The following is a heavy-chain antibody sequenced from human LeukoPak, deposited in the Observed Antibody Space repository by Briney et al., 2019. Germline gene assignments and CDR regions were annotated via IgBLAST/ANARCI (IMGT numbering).Heavy chain of an antibody. D-gene: IGHD2-15*01. CDR3: TTVRSGGGYPDY. J-gene: IGHJ4*02. CDR2: IKSKTDGGTT. CDR1: GFTFSNAW. V-gene: IGHV3-15*01. Sequence: RSGGSLRLSCAASGFTFSNAWMSWVRQAPGKGLEWVGRIKSKTDGGTTDYAAPVKGRFTISRDDSKNTLYLQMDSLKTEDTAVYYCTTVRSGGGYPDYWAQGTLVTVSS.